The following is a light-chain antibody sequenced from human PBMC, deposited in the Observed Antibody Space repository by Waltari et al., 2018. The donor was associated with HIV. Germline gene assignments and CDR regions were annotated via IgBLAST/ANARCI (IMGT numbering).Light chain of an antibody. CDR1: HSDIGSYGS. CDR3: SSFADRDGFYVL. Sequence: QSALTQPPYASGSPGQSDTLPSTGSHSDIGSYGSVSWHQLHPGKAPKLVISEVTKRPSGVSDRFSGSKSANTAVLTVSGLQAEDEADYYCSSFADRDGFYVLFGGGTRLTVL. J-gene: IGLJ2*01. CDR2: EVT. V-gene: IGLV2-8*01.